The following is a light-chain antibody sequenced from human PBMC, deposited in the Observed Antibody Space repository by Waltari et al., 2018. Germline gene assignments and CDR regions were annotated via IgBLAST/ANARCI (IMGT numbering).Light chain of an antibody. CDR3: QQSYSTPRT. V-gene: IGKV1-39*01. CDR1: QSISSY. Sequence: DIQMTQSPSSLSASVGDRVTITCRASQSISSYLHGYQQKPGKAPKRLIYAASSLQSGVPSRFSGSGSGTDFTLTISSLQPEDFATYYCQQSYSTPRTFGQGTKLEIK. CDR2: AAS. J-gene: IGKJ2*02.